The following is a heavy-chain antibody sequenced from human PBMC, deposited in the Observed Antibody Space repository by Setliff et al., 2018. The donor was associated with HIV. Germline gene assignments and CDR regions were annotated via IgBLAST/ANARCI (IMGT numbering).Heavy chain of an antibody. V-gene: IGHV4-4*02. CDR3: ARKVGAYYEFLTYYYPRYSFDF. D-gene: IGHD3-9*01. CDR1: GGSISSNNW. CDR2: IYHSGST. Sequence: SETLSLTCAVSGGSISSNNWWSWVRQPPGKGLEWIGEIYHSGSTNYNPSLKSRVTISVDTSKNQFSLKLNSMTAAGTAVYFCARKVGAYYEFLTYYYPRYSFDFWGQ. J-gene: IGHJ4*02.